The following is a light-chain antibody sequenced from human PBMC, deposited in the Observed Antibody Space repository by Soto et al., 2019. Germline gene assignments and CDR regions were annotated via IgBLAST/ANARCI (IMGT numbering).Light chain of an antibody. Sequence: QSVLTQPPSASGTPGQRVTISCSGSSSNIGSNTVNWYQQLPGTAPKLLIYNDYQRPSGVPDRFSGSKSGTSVSLAISGLQSEDEADYYCAAWDDSLNGHVFGAGTKLTVL. J-gene: IGLJ1*01. V-gene: IGLV1-44*01. CDR3: AAWDDSLNGHV. CDR1: SSNIGSNT. CDR2: NDY.